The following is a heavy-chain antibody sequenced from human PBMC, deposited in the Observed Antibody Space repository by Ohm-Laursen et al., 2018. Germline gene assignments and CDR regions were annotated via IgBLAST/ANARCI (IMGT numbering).Heavy chain of an antibody. CDR3: ARGRSSDS. CDR2: MYYSGST. Sequence: TLSLTCTVSGGSMNTYYWSWIRQPPGKGLEWIGYMYYSGSTKYNPSLKSRVTISVDTSKNQFSLKLSSVTASDTAVYYCARGRSSDSWGQGTLVTVSS. CDR1: GGSMNTYY. V-gene: IGHV4-59*08. D-gene: IGHD1-26*01. J-gene: IGHJ5*01.